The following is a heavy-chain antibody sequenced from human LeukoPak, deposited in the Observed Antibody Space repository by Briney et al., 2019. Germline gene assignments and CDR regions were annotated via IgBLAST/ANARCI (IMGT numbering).Heavy chain of an antibody. V-gene: IGHV3-30*04. CDR2: ISYDGSNK. J-gene: IGHJ4*02. CDR1: GFTFSSYA. Sequence: GRSLRLSCAASGFTFSSYAMHWVRQAPGKGLEWVAVISYDGSNKYYADSVKGRFTISRDNSKNTLYLQMNSLRAEDTAVYYCARDRYSSSWIAAGFDYWGQGTLVTVSS. D-gene: IGHD6-13*01. CDR3: ARDRYSSSWIAAGFDY.